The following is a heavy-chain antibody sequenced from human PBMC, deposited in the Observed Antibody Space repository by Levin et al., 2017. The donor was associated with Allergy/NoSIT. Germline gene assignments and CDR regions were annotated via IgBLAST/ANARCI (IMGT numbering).Heavy chain of an antibody. CDR1: GLTFSSYG. J-gene: IGHJ4*02. CDR2: ISHDGNNK. CDR3: AGGGSGWSGVY. V-gene: IGHV3-30*03. Sequence: LGESLKISCAASGLTFSSYGMHWVRQAPGKGLEWVALISHDGNNKYYGDSVKGRFTISRDNSKNTLYLQMNSLRAEDTAVYYCAGGGSGWSGVYWGQGTLVTVSS. D-gene: IGHD6-19*01.